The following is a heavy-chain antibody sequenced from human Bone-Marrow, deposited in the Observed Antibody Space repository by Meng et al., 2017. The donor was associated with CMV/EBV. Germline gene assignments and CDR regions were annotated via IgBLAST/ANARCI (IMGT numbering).Heavy chain of an antibody. Sequence: SETLSLTCTVSGGSISSSSYYWGWIRQPPGKGLEWIGSIYYSGSTYYNPSLKSRVTISVDTSKNQFSLKLSSVTAADTAVYYCARHQLGYCSSTSCFTHHFDYWGRGTLVTVSS. CDR3: ARHQLGYCSSTSCFTHHFDY. CDR1: GGSISSSSYY. V-gene: IGHV4-39*01. J-gene: IGHJ4*02. CDR2: IYYSGST. D-gene: IGHD2-2*02.